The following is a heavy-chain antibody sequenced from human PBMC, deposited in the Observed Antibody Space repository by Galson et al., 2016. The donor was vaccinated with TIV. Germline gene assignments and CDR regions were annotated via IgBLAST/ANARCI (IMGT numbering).Heavy chain of an antibody. CDR1: GYNFVNYY. Sequence: QSGAEVTKPGASVKVSCKASGYNFVNYYIHWVRQAPGQGLEWMGIVNPAGGTVYYAPKFQGRVTLTRDTSTSTAYMQVTSLTSEDTAVYFCARDLKPGIEDFAWGSSGFRGQGTAVTVSS. CDR3: ARDLKPGIEDFAWGSSGF. V-gene: IGHV1-46*01. D-gene: IGHD3-16*01. CDR2: VNPAGGTV. J-gene: IGHJ6*02.